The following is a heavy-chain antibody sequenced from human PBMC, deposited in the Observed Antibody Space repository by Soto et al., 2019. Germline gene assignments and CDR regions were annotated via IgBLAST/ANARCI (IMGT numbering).Heavy chain of an antibody. CDR2: MNSDGSNT. CDR1: GFTFSNYW. V-gene: IGHV3-74*01. Sequence: EVQLVESGGALVQPGGSLRLSCAASGFTFSNYWMHWVRQAPGKGLVWISRMNSDGSNTVYADAVKGRFTISRDNAKNTLYRQTNSLRFEDTAVYYWATSKGGYSNGPTTYWGQGTLVTVSS. J-gene: IGHJ4*02. CDR3: ATSKGGYSNGPTTY. D-gene: IGHD6-25*01.